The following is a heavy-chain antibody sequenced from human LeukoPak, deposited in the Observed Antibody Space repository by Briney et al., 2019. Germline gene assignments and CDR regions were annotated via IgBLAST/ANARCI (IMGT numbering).Heavy chain of an antibody. CDR3: ARGRSAMAFDY. V-gene: IGHV4-4*02. D-gene: IGHD5-18*01. Sequence: SETLSLTCAVSGGSISSPNWWSWVRQPPGKGLEWIGEINHSGSTNYNPSLKSRVTISVDTSKNQFSLKLSSVTAADTAVYYCARGRSAMAFDYWGQGTLVTVSS. CDR2: INHSGST. CDR1: GGSISSPNW. J-gene: IGHJ4*02.